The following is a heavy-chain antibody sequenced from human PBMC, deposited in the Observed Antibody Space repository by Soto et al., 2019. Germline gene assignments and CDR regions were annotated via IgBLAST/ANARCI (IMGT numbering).Heavy chain of an antibody. CDR1: GFSFSSYA. V-gene: IGHV3-23*01. J-gene: IGHJ4*02. CDR2: ISGSGGST. CDR3: AKDLGLVVPATMTFDY. Sequence: GSLRLSCAASGFSFSSYAMSWVRQAQGKGLEWVSAISGSGGSTYYADSVKGRFTISRDNSKNTLYLQMNSLRAEDTALYYCAKDLGLVVPATMTFDYWGQGTLVTVSA. D-gene: IGHD2-2*01.